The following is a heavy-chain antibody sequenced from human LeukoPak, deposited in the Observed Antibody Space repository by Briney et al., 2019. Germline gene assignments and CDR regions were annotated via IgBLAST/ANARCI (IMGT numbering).Heavy chain of an antibody. CDR1: GYTFTSYD. V-gene: IGHV1-8*01. CDR3: ARGPYSSSWHFFDY. CDR2: MNPNSGNT. Sequence: GASVKVSCKASGYTFTSYDINWVRQATGQGLEWMGWMNPNSGNTDYAQKFQGRVTMARDTSISTAYMDLSRLRSDDTAVYYCARGPYSSSWHFFDYWGQGTLVTVSS. D-gene: IGHD6-13*01. J-gene: IGHJ4*02.